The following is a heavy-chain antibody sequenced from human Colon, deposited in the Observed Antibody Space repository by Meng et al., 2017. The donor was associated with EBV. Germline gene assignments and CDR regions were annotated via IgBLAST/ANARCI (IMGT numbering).Heavy chain of an antibody. CDR2: INHSGSS. J-gene: IGHJ4*02. V-gene: IGHV4-34*01. CDR3: ARYRLQNDYGDQLYYFDY. D-gene: IGHD4-17*01. Sequence: QVQLQQWGAGLLKPSETLSLTCAVYGGSFSGIYWSWIRQPPGKGLEWIGEINHSGSSSYNPSLKSRVTISIDTSKNQVSLKLRSVTAADTAVYYCARYRLQNDYGDQLYYFDYWGQGTLVTVSS. CDR1: GGSFSGIY.